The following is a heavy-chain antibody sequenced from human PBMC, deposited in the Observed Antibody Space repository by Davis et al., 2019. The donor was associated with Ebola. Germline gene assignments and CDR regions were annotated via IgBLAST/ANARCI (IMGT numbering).Heavy chain of an antibody. V-gene: IGHV1-46*01. CDR1: GYTLTSYF. Sequence: ASVKVSCKASGYTLTSYFMHWVRQAPGQGLEWMGIINPNGGSTSYAQKFQGRVTMTRDTSTSTVYMELSSLRSEDTAVYYCARDVRAGDAYKAFDLWGQGTQVTVSS. CDR2: INPNGGST. J-gene: IGHJ4*02. CDR3: ARDVRAGDAYKAFDL. D-gene: IGHD5-24*01.